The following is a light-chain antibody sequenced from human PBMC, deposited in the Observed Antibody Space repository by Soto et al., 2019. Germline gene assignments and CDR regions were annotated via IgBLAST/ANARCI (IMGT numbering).Light chain of an antibody. CDR2: GAS. CDR3: QQYGSSPYT. V-gene: IGKV3-20*01. J-gene: IGKJ2*01. Sequence: ENVWTQSPGTLSLSPGERATLSCRASQSVSNNYLAWYQQKPGQAPRLLIYGASSRPGGIPDRFSGSGSGTDFTLTIPRLEPEDFAVYYCQQYGSSPYTFGQGTKVDI. CDR1: QSVSNNY.